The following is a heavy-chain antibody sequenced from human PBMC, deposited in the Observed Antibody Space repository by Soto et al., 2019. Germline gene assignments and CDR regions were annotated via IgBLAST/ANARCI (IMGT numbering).Heavy chain of an antibody. CDR3: AKNQGVELVPLATVDWFDP. V-gene: IGHV3-23*01. D-gene: IGHD1-26*01. Sequence: GGSLRLSCAASGFIFENFGMSWVRQAPGKGLEWISSISGSGFKKYYADSVKGRFTISRDNSKSTMYLELNNLSAEDTAVYHCAKNQGVELVPLATVDWFDPWGQGSVVTVSS. CDR1: GFIFENFG. CDR2: ISGSGFKK. J-gene: IGHJ5*02.